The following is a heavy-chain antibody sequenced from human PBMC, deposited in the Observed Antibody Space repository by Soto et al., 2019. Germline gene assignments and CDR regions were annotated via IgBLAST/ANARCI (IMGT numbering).Heavy chain of an antibody. CDR3: AKNQGVELVPLATVDWFDP. V-gene: IGHV3-23*01. D-gene: IGHD1-26*01. Sequence: GGSLRLSCAASGFIFENFGMSWVRQAPGKGLEWISSISGSGFKKYYADSVKGRFTISRDNSKSTMYLELNNLSAEDTAVYHCAKNQGVELVPLATVDWFDPWGQGSVVTVSS. CDR1: GFIFENFG. CDR2: ISGSGFKK. J-gene: IGHJ5*02.